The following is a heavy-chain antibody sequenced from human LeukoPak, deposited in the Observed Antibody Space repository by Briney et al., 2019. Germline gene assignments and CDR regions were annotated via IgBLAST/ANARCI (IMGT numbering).Heavy chain of an antibody. Sequence: GSLRLSCAASGFTFSSYSMNWVRQPPGKGLEWIGEINHSGSTNYNPSLKSRVTISVDTSKNQFSLKLSSVTAADTAVYYCARGLQWLVKYYFDYWGQGTLVTVSS. J-gene: IGHJ4*02. CDR1: GFTFSSYS. D-gene: IGHD6-19*01. CDR3: ARGLQWLVKYYFDY. CDR2: INHSGST. V-gene: IGHV4-34*01.